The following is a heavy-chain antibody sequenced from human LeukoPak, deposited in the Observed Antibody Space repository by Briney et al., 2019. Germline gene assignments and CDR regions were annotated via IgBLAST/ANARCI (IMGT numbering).Heavy chain of an antibody. CDR3: ARDNLTWGCSGGSCYPQAYYFDY. Sequence: PGGSLRLSCAASGFTFSSYAMSWVRQAPGKGLEWVSAISGSGGSTYYADSVKGRFTIPRDNSKNTLYLQMNSLRAEDTAVYYCARDNLTWGCSGGSCYPQAYYFDYWGQGTLVTVSS. CDR2: ISGSGGST. V-gene: IGHV3-23*01. D-gene: IGHD2-15*01. J-gene: IGHJ4*02. CDR1: GFTFSSYA.